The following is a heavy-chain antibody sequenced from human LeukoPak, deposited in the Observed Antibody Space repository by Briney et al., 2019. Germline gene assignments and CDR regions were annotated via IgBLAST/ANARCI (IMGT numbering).Heavy chain of an antibody. CDR2: ICGGGYTT. Sequence: GGSLRLSCVASGLTFGNYGMNWVGQAPGKGLEWVSSICGGGYTTYYADSVRGRFTISRDNSKNSMYLQMSSLRAEDTAIYYCAEVESSYCRIWGQGTLVTVSS. CDR1: GLTFGNYG. CDR3: AEVESSYCRI. D-gene: IGHD3-10*01. J-gene: IGHJ4*02. V-gene: IGHV3-23*01.